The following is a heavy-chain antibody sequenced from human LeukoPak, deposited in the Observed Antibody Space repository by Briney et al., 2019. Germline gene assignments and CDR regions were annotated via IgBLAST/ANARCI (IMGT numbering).Heavy chain of an antibody. CDR1: GGSISSGGYY. V-gene: IGHV4-31*03. J-gene: IGHJ3*02. CDR2: IYYSGST. D-gene: IGHD6-19*01. CDR3: ARTTVMAGTQCAFDI. Sequence: SETLSLTCTVSGGSISSGGYYWSWIRQHPGKGLEWLGYIYYSGSTYYNPSLKSRVTISVDTSKNQFSLKLSSVTAAETAVYYCARTTVMAGTQCAFDIWGQGTMVTVSS.